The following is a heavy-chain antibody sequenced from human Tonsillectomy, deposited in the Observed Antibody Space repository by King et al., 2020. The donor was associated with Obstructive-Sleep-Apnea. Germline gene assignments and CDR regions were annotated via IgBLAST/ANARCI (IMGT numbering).Heavy chain of an antibody. CDR2: ISYSSSYI. CDR1: GFTFSAYS. J-gene: IGHJ4*02. V-gene: IGHV3-21*01. Sequence: EVQLVESGGGLVKPGGSLRLSCAASGFTFSAYSMNLVRQAPGKGLEWVSSISYSSSYIYYADSVKGRFAISRDNAKNSLYLQMNSLRAEDTAVYYCARGPPPSFDYWGQGTLVTVSS. CDR3: ARGPPPSFDY.